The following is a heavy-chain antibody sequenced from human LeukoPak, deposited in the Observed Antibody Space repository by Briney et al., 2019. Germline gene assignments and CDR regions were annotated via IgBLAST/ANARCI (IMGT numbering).Heavy chain of an antibody. Sequence: ASVKVSCKASGYTFTGYYMHWVRQAPGQGLEWMGWINPNSGGTNYAQKFQGRVTMARDTSISTAYMELSRLRSDDTAVYYCARDRSPYYYGSGSYYLFDYWGQGTLVTVSS. CDR1: GYTFTGYY. CDR3: ARDRSPYYYGSGSYYLFDY. J-gene: IGHJ4*02. D-gene: IGHD3-10*01. V-gene: IGHV1-2*02. CDR2: INPNSGGT.